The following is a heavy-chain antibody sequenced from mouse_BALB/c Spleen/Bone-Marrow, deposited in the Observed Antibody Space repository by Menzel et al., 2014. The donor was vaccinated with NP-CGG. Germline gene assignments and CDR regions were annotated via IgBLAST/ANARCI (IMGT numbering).Heavy chain of an antibody. D-gene: IGHD5-1-1*01. J-gene: IGHJ3*01. CDR3: ARGSLYLFAY. Sequence: VQLKESGPELVKPGASVKMSFKASGYTFTSYVMHWVKQKPGQGLEWIGYINPYNDGTKYNEKLKGKVTLTSDKSSSTAYMELSSLTSEDSAVYYCARGSLYLFAYWGQGTLVTVSA. CDR1: GYTFTSYV. CDR2: INPYNDGT. V-gene: IGHV1-14*01.